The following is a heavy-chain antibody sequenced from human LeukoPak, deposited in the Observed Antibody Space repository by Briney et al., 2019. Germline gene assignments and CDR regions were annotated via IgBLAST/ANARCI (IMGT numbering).Heavy chain of an antibody. CDR1: GGSFSGYY. CDR3: AGASYYDYVWGSPLFDY. J-gene: IGHJ4*02. D-gene: IGHD3-16*01. V-gene: IGHV4-34*01. CDR2: INHSGST. Sequence: PSETLSLTCAVYGGSFSGYYWSWIRQPPGKGLEWIGEINHSGSTNYNPSLKSRVTISVDTSKNQFSLKLSSATAADTAVYYCAGASYYDYVWGSPLFDYWGQGTLVTVSS.